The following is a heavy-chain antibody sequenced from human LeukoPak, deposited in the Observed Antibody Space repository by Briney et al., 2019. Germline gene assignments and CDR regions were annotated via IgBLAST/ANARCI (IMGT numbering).Heavy chain of an antibody. J-gene: IGHJ3*02. Sequence: SQTLSLTCAISGDSVSSNSAAWNWIRQSPSRGLEWLGRTYYRSKWYNDYAESVKSRITINPDTSKNQFSLQLKSVTPEDTAVYYCVTQFYSSGWPVAFEIWGQGTMVTVSS. D-gene: IGHD6-19*01. CDR1: GDSVSSNSAA. CDR3: VTQFYSSGWPVAFEI. V-gene: IGHV6-1*01. CDR2: TYYRSKWYN.